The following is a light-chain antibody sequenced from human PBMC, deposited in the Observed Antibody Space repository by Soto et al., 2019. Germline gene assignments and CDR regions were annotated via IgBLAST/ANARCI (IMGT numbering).Light chain of an antibody. CDR2: GAS. Sequence: EIVLTQTPGTLSLSPGERAALSGRASQSVSSSYLALYQQIPGQAPRLLIYGASSRATGIPDRFSGSGSGTDFTLTISRLEREDSEAYYCQQYLSSPQNFGQGTKV. J-gene: IGKJ1*01. CDR3: QQYLSSPQN. V-gene: IGKV3-20*01. CDR1: QSVSSSY.